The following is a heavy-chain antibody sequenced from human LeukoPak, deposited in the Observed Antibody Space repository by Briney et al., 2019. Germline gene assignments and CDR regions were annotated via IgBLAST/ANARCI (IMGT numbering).Heavy chain of an antibody. CDR1: GYIFTSYD. V-gene: IGHV1-8*01. CDR3: AREVGGHSYGLYYYYYYMDV. CDR2: MNPNSGNT. D-gene: IGHD5-18*01. J-gene: IGHJ6*03. Sequence: GASVKVSCKASGYIFTSYDINWVRQATGQGLEWMGWMNPNSGNTGYAQKFQGRVTMTRNTSISTAYMELSSLRSEDTAVYYCAREVGGHSYGLYYYYYYMDVWGKGTTVTVSS.